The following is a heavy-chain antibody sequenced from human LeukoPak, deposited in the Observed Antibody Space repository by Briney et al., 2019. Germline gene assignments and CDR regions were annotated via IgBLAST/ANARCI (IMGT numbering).Heavy chain of an antibody. CDR2: ISAYNGNT. D-gene: IGHD3-22*01. Sequence: ASVTVSCKASGYTFTSYGISWVRQAPGQGLEWMGWISAYNGNTNYAQKLQGRVTMTTDTSTSTAYMGLRSLRSDDTAVYHCARWGDTYYYDSSGYFGYWGQGTLVTVSS. V-gene: IGHV1-18*01. J-gene: IGHJ4*02. CDR3: ARWGDTYYYDSSGYFGY. CDR1: GYTFTSYG.